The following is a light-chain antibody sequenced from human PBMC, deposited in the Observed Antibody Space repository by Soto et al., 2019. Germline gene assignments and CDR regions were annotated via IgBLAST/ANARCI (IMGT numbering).Light chain of an antibody. V-gene: IGKV1-5*03. J-gene: IGKJ1*01. CDR1: QTVSAW. CDR2: KAS. CDR3: QQYYDSWT. Sequence: DIQMIQSPSTLSASVGDRVTVTCRASQTVSAWLAWYQQKPGKAPKLLIYKASSLESGVPSRFSGSGSGTEFTLTISSLQPEDFATYYCQQYYDSWTFGQGTKVEMK.